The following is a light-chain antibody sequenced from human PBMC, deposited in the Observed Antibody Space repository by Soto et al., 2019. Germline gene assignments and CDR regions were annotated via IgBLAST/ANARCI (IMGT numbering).Light chain of an antibody. CDR1: SSDVGGYNY. Sequence: QSALTQPASVSGSPGQPITISCTGTSSDVGGYNYVSWYQQHPGKAPKLMIYEVSNRPSGVSNRFSGSKSGNTASLTISGLQAEDEADHYCSSYTSSSTLVFGGGTKLTVL. J-gene: IGLJ3*02. CDR3: SSYTSSSTLV. CDR2: EVS. V-gene: IGLV2-14*01.